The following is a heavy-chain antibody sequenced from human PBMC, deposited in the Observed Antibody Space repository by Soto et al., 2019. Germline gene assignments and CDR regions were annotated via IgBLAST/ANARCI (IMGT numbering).Heavy chain of an antibody. J-gene: IGHJ5*02. D-gene: IGHD4-4*01. V-gene: IGHV3-53*04. Sequence: GGSLRLSCAAFGFTVSSNYMGWVRQAPGKGLEWVSVIYSGGSTYYADSVKGRFTISRHNSKNTLYLQMNSLRAEDTAVYYCARELHDYSNYVWFEPWGQGTLVTVSS. CDR2: IYSGGST. CDR3: ARELHDYSNYVWFEP. CDR1: GFTVSSNY.